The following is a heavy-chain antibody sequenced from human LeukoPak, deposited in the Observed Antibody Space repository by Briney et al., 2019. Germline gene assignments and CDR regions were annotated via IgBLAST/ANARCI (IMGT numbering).Heavy chain of an antibody. J-gene: IGHJ4*02. V-gene: IGHV3-21*01. CDR3: ARDRAYYYGSGSYSDY. D-gene: IGHD3-10*01. CDR1: GFTFSSYS. Sequence: GGSLRLSCAASGFTFSSYSMNWVRQAPGKGLEWVSSISSSSSYIYYADSVKGRFTISRDSAKNSLYLQMNSLRAEDTAVYYCARDRAYYYGSGSYSDYWGQGTLVTVSS. CDR2: ISSSSSYI.